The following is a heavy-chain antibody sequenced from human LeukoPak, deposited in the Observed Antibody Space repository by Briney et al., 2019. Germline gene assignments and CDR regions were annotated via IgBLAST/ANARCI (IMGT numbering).Heavy chain of an antibody. J-gene: IGHJ4*02. D-gene: IGHD5-18*01. CDR2: ISGDGDST. V-gene: IGHV3-43*02. CDR3: AKDIRRGYSYGFFDY. CDR1: GFTFDDYA. Sequence: PGGSLRLSCAASGFTFDDYAMHWFRQAPGKGLEWVSLISGDGDSTYYADSVKGRFTISRDNSRNSLYLQMNSLRTEDTALYYCAKDIRRGYSYGFFDYWGQGTLVTVSS.